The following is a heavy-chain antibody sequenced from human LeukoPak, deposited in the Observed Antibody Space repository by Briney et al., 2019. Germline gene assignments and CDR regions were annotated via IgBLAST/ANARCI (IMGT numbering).Heavy chain of an antibody. CDR3: ASRTNSGYDH. CDR2: ISSSSSYI. J-gene: IGHJ5*02. D-gene: IGHD5-12*01. Sequence: PGGSLRLSCAASGFTFSSYSMNWVRQAPGKGLEWVSSISSSSSYIYYADSVKGRFTISRDNAKNSLYLQMNSLRAEDTAVYYCASRTNSGYDHWGQGTLVTVSS. V-gene: IGHV3-21*01. CDR1: GFTFSSYS.